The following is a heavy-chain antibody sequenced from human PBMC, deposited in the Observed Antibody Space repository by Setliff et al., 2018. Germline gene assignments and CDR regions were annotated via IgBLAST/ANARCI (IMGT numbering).Heavy chain of an antibody. CDR2: IKSKTDGGTT. CDR3: ARHPYYYGSGTYLDNNNRWFDP. Sequence: PGGSLRLSCAASGFTFSDAWMNWVRQAPGRGLEWVGRIKSKTDGGTTDYAANVKGRFTISRDDSKDMVYLQMNSLRASDTATYYCARHPYYYGSGTYLDNNNRWFDPWGQGTLVTVSS. V-gene: IGHV3-15*01. J-gene: IGHJ5*02. D-gene: IGHD3-10*01. CDR1: GFTFSDAW.